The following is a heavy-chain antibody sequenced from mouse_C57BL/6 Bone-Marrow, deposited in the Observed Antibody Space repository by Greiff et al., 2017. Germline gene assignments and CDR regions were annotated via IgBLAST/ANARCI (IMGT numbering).Heavy chain of an antibody. CDR3: ASDYYGSSLAY. CDR1: GYTFTSYG. V-gene: IGHV1-81*01. CDR2: IYPRSGNT. D-gene: IGHD1-1*01. Sequence: QVQLQQSGAELARPGASVKLSCKASGYTFTSYGISWVKQRTGQGLEWIGEIYPRSGNTYYNEKFKGKATLTADKSSSTAYMELRSLTSEDSAVYFCASDYYGSSLAYWGQGTLVTVSA. J-gene: IGHJ3*01.